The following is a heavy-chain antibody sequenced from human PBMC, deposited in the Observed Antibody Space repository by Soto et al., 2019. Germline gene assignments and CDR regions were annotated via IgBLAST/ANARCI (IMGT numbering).Heavy chain of an antibody. J-gene: IGHJ5*02. CDR2: IYYSGST. D-gene: IGHD3-10*01. V-gene: IGHV4-61*01. CDR1: GGSVSSEHYY. Sequence: SETLSLTCTVSGGSVSSEHYYWSWIRQPPGKGLEWIGYIYYSGSTNYNPSLKSRVTISVDTSKNQFSLKLSSVTAADTAVYYCARDHRTYYYGSGSYENWFDPWGQGTLVTVSS. CDR3: ARDHRTYYYGSGSYENWFDP.